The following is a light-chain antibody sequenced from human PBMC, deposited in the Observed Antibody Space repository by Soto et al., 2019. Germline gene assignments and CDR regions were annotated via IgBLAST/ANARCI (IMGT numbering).Light chain of an antibody. Sequence: DVQMTQAPSSLSAAVGDRVTITCWASQGISTYLNWYQQKPGKAPKLLIYDAYSLESGVPSRFSGSGSGTDFTLSIPSLPPVHFATPHCPRSHSTLITFGRGARMEIK. CDR1: QGISTY. V-gene: IGKV1-39*01. CDR3: PRSHSTLIT. CDR2: DAY. J-gene: IGKJ5*01.